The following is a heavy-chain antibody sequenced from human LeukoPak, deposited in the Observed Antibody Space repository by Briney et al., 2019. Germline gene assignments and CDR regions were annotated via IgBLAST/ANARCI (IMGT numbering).Heavy chain of an antibody. J-gene: IGHJ6*02. CDR3: ARDSRYCSGGSCYASYYYYGMDV. V-gene: IGHV4-4*07. CDR1: GGSISSYY. Sequence: SETLPLTCTVSGGSISSYYWSWIRQPAGKGLEWIGRIYTSGSTNYNPSLKSRVTMSVDTSRNQFSLKLSSVTAADTAVYYCARDSRYCSGGSCYASYYYYGMDVWGQGTTVTVSS. D-gene: IGHD2-15*01. CDR2: IYTSGST.